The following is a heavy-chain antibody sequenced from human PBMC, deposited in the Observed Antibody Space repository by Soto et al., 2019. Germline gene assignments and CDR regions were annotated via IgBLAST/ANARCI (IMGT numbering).Heavy chain of an antibody. V-gene: IGHV3-7*03. CDR2: IKQDGSEK. D-gene: IGHD4-4*01. Sequence: GSLRLSCAASGFTFSSYWMSWVRQAPGKGLEWVANIKQDGSEKYYVDSVKGRFTISRDNAKNSLYLQMNSLRAEDTAVYYCARDGYSRGYYYYGMDVWGQGTTVTVSS. CDR1: GFTFSSYW. J-gene: IGHJ6*02. CDR3: ARDGYSRGYYYYGMDV.